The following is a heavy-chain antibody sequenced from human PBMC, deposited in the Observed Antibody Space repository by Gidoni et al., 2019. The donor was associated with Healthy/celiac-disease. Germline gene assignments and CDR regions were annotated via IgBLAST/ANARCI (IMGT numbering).Heavy chain of an antibody. V-gene: IGHV3-23*01. CDR2: ISGSAGST. CDR1: GFTFSSYA. CDR3: AMMTLTTGSANHPY. Sequence: EAQLLESGGVLVQPGGSLRLSCEASGFTFSSYAMSWVRPDPGKGLGWVSAISGSAGSTYYADSVNGLCTISRDNSTNTLYLQMNSLRADDTAVYYCAMMTLTTGSANHPYWGHGTLVTVSS. D-gene: IGHD4-4*01. J-gene: IGHJ4*01.